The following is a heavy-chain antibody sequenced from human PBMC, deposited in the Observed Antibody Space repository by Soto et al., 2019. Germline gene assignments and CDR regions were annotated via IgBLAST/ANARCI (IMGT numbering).Heavy chain of an antibody. CDR1: GFTFSSYA. J-gene: IGHJ4*02. CDR2: ISYDGSNK. D-gene: IGHD3-9*01. CDR3: ARPLLRYFDWLLPIDY. Sequence: PGGSLRLSCAASGFTFSSYAMHWVRQAPGKGLEWVAVISYDGSNKYYADSVKGRFTISRDNSKNTLYLQMNSLRAEDTAVYYCARPLLRYFDWLLPIDYWGQGTLVTVSS. V-gene: IGHV3-30-3*01.